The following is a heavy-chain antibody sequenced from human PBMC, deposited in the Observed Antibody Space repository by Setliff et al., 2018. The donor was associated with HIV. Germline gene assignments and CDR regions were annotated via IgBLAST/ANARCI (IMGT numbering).Heavy chain of an antibody. Sequence: SETLSLTCSVSGGSISSYYWTWIRQHPEKGLEWIGYIYFNGNTYYNPSLRSRATMSVDTSKNQFSLMLSSVTAADTAVYYCARDMHANINAQDIWGQGTVVTVSS. CDR1: GGSISSYY. CDR3: ARDMHANINAQDI. CDR2: IYFNGNT. J-gene: IGHJ3*02. V-gene: IGHV4-59*06. D-gene: IGHD2-8*01.